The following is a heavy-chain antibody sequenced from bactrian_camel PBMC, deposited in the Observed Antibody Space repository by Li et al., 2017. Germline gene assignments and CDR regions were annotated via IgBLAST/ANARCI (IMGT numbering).Heavy chain of an antibody. J-gene: IGHJ6*01. Sequence: VQLVESGGGLVQPGGSLRLSCAASGFTFSSYDMAWVRQVPGTGLEWVAAVNKDGWRTYYADSVKGRFAISQGNAKTTIYLQMNSLKPEDSAVYYCAARRGMCNWRFDFRYWGQGTQVTVS. CDR3: AARRGMCNWRFDFRY. CDR2: VNKDGWRT. CDR1: GFTFSSYD. D-gene: IGHD1*01. V-gene: IGHV3S40*01.